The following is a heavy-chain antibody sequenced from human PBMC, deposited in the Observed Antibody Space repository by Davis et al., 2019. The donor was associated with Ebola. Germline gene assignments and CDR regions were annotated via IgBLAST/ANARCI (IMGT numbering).Heavy chain of an antibody. Sequence: PGGSLRPSCAASGFTFSSFYMSWVRQAPGKGLEWVANIKEDGSEKYYVDSVKGRFTISRDNAKNSLYLQMNSLRVEDTAVYYCARDLITMIRGVIIPFGMDVWGQGTTVTVSS. V-gene: IGHV3-7*01. CDR3: ARDLITMIRGVIIPFGMDV. J-gene: IGHJ6*02. CDR2: IKEDGSEK. CDR1: GFTFSSFY. D-gene: IGHD3-10*01.